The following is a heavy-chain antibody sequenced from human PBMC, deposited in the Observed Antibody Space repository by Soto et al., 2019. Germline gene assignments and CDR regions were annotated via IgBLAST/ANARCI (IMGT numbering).Heavy chain of an antibody. CDR1: GDTFSNYA. V-gene: IGHV1-69*12. J-gene: IGHJ4*02. D-gene: IGHD4-17*01. CDR2: IIPIFGTA. CDR3: AKGSIYGANGGDY. Sequence: QVQLVQSGAEVKKPGSSVKVSCKASGDTFSNYAITWVRQAPGQGLEWMGGIIPIFGTANYAQKFQGRVTISAEEGTSAGEMELTSLRSEDTAVYYCAKGSIYGANGGDYWGQGTLVTVSS.